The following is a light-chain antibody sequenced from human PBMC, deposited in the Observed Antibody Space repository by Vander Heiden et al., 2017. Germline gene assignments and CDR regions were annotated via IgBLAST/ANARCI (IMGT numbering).Light chain of an antibody. V-gene: IGKV1-39*01. J-gene: IGKJ2*01. CDR3: QQSYSTLGYT. Sequence: DIQMTQSPSSLSASVGDRVTITCRASQSISSYLNWYQQKPGKAPKLLIYAASSLQSGVPSRFSCSGSGTDFTLTISSLQPEDFATYYCQQSYSTLGYTFGQGTKLEIK. CDR2: AAS. CDR1: QSISSY.